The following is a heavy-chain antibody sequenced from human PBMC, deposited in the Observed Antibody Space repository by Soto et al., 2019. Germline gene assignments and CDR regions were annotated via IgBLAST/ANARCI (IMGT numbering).Heavy chain of an antibody. J-gene: IGHJ4*02. CDR2: IKEDGSAM. D-gene: IGHD1-1*01. CDR1: GFTISTFW. CDR3: VRDYNRSSDY. Sequence: GGSLRLSCAASGFTISTFWMSWVRQAPGKGLEWVASIKEDGSAMFYLDSVKGRFTISRDSAKNSLFLQMNSLRAEDTAVFYCVRDYNRSSDYWGQGTLDTDSS. V-gene: IGHV3-7*04.